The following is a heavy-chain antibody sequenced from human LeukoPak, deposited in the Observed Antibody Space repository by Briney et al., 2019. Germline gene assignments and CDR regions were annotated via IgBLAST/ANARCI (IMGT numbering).Heavy chain of an antibody. CDR1: GGSISSGDYY. V-gene: IGHV4-30-4*01. CDR3: ARAPYPSQVDY. J-gene: IGHJ4*02. Sequence: SETLSLTCTVSGGSISSGDYYWSWIRQPPGKGLEWIGYIYYSGSTYYNPSLKSRVTVSVDTSKNQFSLKLSSVTAADTAVYYCARAPYPSQVDYWGQGTLVTVSS. CDR2: IYYSGST. D-gene: IGHD2-21*01.